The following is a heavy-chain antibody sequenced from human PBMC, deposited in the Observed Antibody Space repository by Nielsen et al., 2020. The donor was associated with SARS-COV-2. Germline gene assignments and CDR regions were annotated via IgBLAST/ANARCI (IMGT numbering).Heavy chain of an antibody. J-gene: IGHJ4*02. D-gene: IGHD2-15*01. CDR2: ISGDSNYI. Sequence: GGSLSLSCTGSGFTFSDYSMNWVRKAPGKGLEWVASISGDSNYIFYSELVKGRFTMSRDNGKNSLYLQMNTLRSEDTALYYCTRGFYSQSDCWGQGTLVTVSS. CDR1: GFTFSDYS. CDR3: TRGFYSQSDC. V-gene: IGHV3-21*01.